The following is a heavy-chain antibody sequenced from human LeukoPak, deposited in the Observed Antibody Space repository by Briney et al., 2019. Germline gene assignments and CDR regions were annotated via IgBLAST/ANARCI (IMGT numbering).Heavy chain of an antibody. Sequence: SQNLSLTCTVSGGFISRGGYYLNWIRQHPGKGLEVVGYIYYSGSTYYNPSLKSRVTISVDTSKNQFSLKLSSVTAADTAVYYCARDRIAAAGNGFDYWGQGTLVTVSS. D-gene: IGHD6-13*01. CDR1: GGFISRGGYY. CDR3: ARDRIAAAGNGFDY. V-gene: IGHV4-31*03. J-gene: IGHJ4*02. CDR2: IYYSGST.